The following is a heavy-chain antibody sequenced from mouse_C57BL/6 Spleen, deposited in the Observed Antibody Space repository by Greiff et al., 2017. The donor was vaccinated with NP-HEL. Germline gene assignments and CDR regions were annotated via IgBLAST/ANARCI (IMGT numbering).Heavy chain of an antibody. D-gene: IGHD2-4*01. V-gene: IGHV2-2*01. CDR2: IWSGGST. J-gene: IGHJ3*01. CDR1: GFSLTSYG. Sequence: QVQLQQSGPGLVQPSQSLSITCTVSGFSLTSYGVHWVRQSPGKGLEWLGVIWSGGSTDYSAAFISRLSISKDNSKSQVFFKMNSLQADDTAIYYCAIYYDYDGFAYWGQGTLVTVSA. CDR3: AIYYDYDGFAY.